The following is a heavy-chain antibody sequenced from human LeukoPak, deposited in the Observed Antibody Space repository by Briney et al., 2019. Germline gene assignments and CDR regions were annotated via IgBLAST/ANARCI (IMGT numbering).Heavy chain of an antibody. J-gene: IGHJ4*02. D-gene: IGHD6-19*01. CDR2: IYYSGST. V-gene: IGHV4-59*12. Sequence: TSETLSLTCTVSGGSISSYYWGWIRQPPGKGLGWIGYIYYSGSTNYNPSLKSRVTISVDTSKNQFSLKLSSVTAADTAVYYCARGQWLVLVTKYYFDYWGQGTLVTVSS. CDR3: ARGQWLVLVTKYYFDY. CDR1: GGSISSYY.